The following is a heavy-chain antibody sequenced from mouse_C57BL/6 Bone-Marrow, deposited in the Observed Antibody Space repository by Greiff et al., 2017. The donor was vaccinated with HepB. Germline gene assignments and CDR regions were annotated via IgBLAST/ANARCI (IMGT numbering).Heavy chain of an antibody. D-gene: IGHD2-13*01. J-gene: IGHJ4*01. CDR1: GYSFTGYF. CDR3: ARSGGYYGDYGVYAMDY. V-gene: IGHV1-20*01. Sequence: EVQLQQSGPELVKPGDSVKISCKASGYSFTGYFMNWVMQSHGKSLEWIGRINPYNGDTFYNPKFKGKATLTVDKSSSTAHMELRSLTSEDSAVYYCARSGGYYGDYGVYAMDYWGQGTSVTVSS. CDR2: INPYNGDT.